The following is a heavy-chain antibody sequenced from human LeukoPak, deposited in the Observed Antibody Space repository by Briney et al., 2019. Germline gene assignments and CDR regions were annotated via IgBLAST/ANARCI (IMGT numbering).Heavy chain of an antibody. Sequence: PGGSLRLSCAASGFTFGSYWMYWVRLPPGTGLMYVSRINNDGGGTTYTDSVKGRFTISRDNAKSGVSLQMNRLRVEDTAMYYCARGGPDHAFDIWGQGTMVTVSS. CDR3: ARGGPDHAFDI. J-gene: IGHJ3*02. V-gene: IGHV3-74*01. CDR2: INNDGGGT. D-gene: IGHD1-14*01. CDR1: GFTFGSYW.